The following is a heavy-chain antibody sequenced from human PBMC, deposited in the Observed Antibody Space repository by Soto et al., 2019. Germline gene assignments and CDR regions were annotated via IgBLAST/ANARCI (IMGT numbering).Heavy chain of an antibody. CDR3: ARDSTWIHDGRGPIARYYYYGMDV. J-gene: IGHJ6*02. D-gene: IGHD5-18*01. CDR2: ISAYNGNT. CDR1: GYTFTSYG. V-gene: IGHV1-18*01. Sequence: ASVKVSCKASGYTFTSYGISWVRQAPGQGLEWMGWISAYNGNTNYAQKLQGRVTMTTDTSTSTAYMELRSLRSDDTAVYYCARDSTWIHDGRGPIARYYYYGMDVWGQGTTVTVSS.